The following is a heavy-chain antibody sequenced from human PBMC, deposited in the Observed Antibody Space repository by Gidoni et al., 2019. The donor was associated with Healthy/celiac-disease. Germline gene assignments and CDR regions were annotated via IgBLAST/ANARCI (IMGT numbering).Heavy chain of an antibody. J-gene: IGHJ4*02. CDR3: ASPGRDYYDSSGYYYDY. Sequence: QVQLVQSGAEVKKPGSSVKVSCKASGGTFRSYAISWVRQAPRQGLEWMGGISPIFGTANYAQKFQGRVTITADESTSTAYMELSSLRSEDTAVYYCASPGRDYYDSSGYYYDYWGQGTLVTVSS. CDR2: ISPIFGTA. V-gene: IGHV1-69*01. CDR1: GGTFRSYA. D-gene: IGHD3-22*01.